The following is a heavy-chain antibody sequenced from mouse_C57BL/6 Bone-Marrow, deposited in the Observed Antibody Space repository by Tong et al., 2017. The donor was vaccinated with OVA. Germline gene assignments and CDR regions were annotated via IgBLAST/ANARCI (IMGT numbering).Heavy chain of an antibody. CDR1: GFNIKDYY. D-gene: IGHD2-3*01. Sequence: VQLQESGAELVRSGAPVKLSCTASGFNIKDYYMHWVKQRAGQGLEWIGEIYPGSGSTYYNEKFKGKATLTADKSSNTAYMQLSSLTSDDSAVYFCAREQMMVTTFAYWGQGTLVTVSA. CDR2: IYPGSGST. V-gene: IGHV1-77*01. CDR3: AREQMMVTTFAY. J-gene: IGHJ3*01.